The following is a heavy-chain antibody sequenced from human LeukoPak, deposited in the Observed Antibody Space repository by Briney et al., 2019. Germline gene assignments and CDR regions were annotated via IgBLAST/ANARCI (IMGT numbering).Heavy chain of an antibody. V-gene: IGHV5-51*01. CDR2: IYPGDSDT. CDR1: GYSFTSYW. CDR3: ARVKAEDIVVVPAAYPPKYWFDP. J-gene: IGHJ5*02. Sequence: GESLKISCNGSGYSFTSYWIGWVRQMPGKGLEWMGIIYPGDSDTRYSPSFQGQVTISADKSISTAYLQWSSLKASDTAMYYCARVKAEDIVVVPAAYPPKYWFDPWGQGTLVTVSS. D-gene: IGHD2-2*01.